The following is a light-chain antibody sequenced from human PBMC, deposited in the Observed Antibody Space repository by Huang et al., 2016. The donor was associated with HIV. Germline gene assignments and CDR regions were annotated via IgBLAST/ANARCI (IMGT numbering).Light chain of an antibody. J-gene: IGKJ2*01. V-gene: IGKV1-39*01. CDR1: QSISSY. CDR2: AES. CDR3: QQSYSTLFT. Sequence: DIQMTQSPSSLSASVGDTVTITCRASQSISSYLNWYQQKPGKDPKLLIYAESSLQSGVPSRFSGSGSGTDFTLTISSLQPEDFATYYCQQSYSTLFTFGQGTKLEIK.